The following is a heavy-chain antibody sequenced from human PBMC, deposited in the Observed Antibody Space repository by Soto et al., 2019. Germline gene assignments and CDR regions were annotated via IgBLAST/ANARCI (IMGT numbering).Heavy chain of an antibody. D-gene: IGHD6-19*01. Sequence: GGSLRLSCAASGFTFDDYAMHWVRQAPGKGLEWVSGISWNSGSIGYADSVKGRFTISRDNAKNSLYLQMNSLRAEDTALYYCAKVERQWLVTPYYFDYWGQGTLVTVSS. CDR2: ISWNSGSI. CDR1: GFTFDDYA. J-gene: IGHJ4*02. V-gene: IGHV3-9*01. CDR3: AKVERQWLVTPYYFDY.